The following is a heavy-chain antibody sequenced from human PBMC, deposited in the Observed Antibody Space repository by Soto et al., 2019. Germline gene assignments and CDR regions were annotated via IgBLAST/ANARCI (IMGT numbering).Heavy chain of an antibody. J-gene: IGHJ3*02. Sequence: VASVKVSCKASGYTFTGYYMHWVRQAPGQGLEWMGWINPNSGGTNYAQKFQGRVTMTRDTSFSTAYMELNSLRAEDTAVYYCAREKIAVAGNVGDAFDIWGQGTMVTVSS. CDR1: GYTFTGYY. CDR3: AREKIAVAGNVGDAFDI. V-gene: IGHV1-2*02. D-gene: IGHD6-19*01. CDR2: INPNSGGT.